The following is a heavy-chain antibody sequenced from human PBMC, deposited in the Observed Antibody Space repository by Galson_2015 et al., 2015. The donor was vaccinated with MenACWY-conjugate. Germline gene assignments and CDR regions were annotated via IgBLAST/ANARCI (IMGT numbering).Heavy chain of an antibody. Sequence: SLRLSCAASGVTVSSNYMSWVRQAPGKGLEWVSVIYSGGSTYYADSVKGRFTISRHNSKNTLYLQMNSLRAEDTAVYYCAREYEGSVSYVAVGGQGTLVTVSS. CDR2: IYSGGST. D-gene: IGHD3-10*01. V-gene: IGHV3-53*04. CDR1: GVTVSSNY. CDR3: AREYEGSVSYVAV. J-gene: IGHJ4*02.